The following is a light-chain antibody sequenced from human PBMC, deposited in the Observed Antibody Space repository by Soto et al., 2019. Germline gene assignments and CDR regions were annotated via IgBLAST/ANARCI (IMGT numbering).Light chain of an antibody. V-gene: IGKV3-11*01. CDR2: DAS. Sequence: EIVLTQSPATLSLSPGERATLSCRARQSVSSYLAWYQQKPGQAPRLLIYDASTRATGIPARFSGSGSGTDFTLTISSLEPEDSAVYYCQQRSNWLTFGPGTKVDIK. J-gene: IGKJ3*01. CDR3: QQRSNWLT. CDR1: QSVSSY.